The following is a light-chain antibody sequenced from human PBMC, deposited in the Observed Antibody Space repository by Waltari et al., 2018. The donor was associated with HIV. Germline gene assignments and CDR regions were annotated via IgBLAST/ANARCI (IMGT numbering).Light chain of an antibody. V-gene: IGKV2-28*01. Sequence: DIVMTQSPLSLPVNPGEPASISCRSSQSLLHSSGYNFLDWYVQKSGQSPQLLIYLASNRASGVPDRFSASGAGTDFTLKISRVEAEDVGVYYCMQGLQTTTFGQGTRLEIK. J-gene: IGKJ5*01. CDR1: QSLLHSSGYNF. CDR2: LAS. CDR3: MQGLQTTT.